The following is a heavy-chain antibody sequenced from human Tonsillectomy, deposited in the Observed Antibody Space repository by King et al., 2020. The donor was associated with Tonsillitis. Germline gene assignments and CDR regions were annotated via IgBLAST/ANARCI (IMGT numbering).Heavy chain of an antibody. CDR2: IHPNSGAT. CDR1: GYTFTGYY. Sequence: QLVQSGAEVKKPGASVKVSCKASGYTFTGYYIHWVRQAPGQGLEWMGWIHPNSGATNYAQRFQGRVTMTRDTSIRIVYMELSRLRSDDTAVYYCARDLGYSGYDGAFNMWGQGTMVTVSS. D-gene: IGHD5-12*01. CDR3: ARDLGYSGYDGAFNM. J-gene: IGHJ3*02. V-gene: IGHV1-2*02.